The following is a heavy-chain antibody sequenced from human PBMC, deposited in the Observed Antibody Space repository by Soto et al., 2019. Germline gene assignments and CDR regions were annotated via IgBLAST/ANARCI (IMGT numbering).Heavy chain of an antibody. CDR1: GGSISSYY. Sequence: RSLTCTVSGGSISSYYWSWIRQPPGKGLEWIGYIYYSGSTNYNPSLKSRVTISVDTSKNQFSLKLSSVTAADTAVYYCARGYLGYSYGFDYWGQGTLVTVSS. CDR3: ARGYLGYSYGFDY. J-gene: IGHJ4*02. V-gene: IGHV4-59*01. D-gene: IGHD5-18*01. CDR2: IYYSGST.